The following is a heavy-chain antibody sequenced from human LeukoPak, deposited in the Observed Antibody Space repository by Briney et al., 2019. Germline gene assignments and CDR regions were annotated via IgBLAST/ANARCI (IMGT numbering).Heavy chain of an antibody. D-gene: IGHD6-19*01. Sequence: GGSLRLSWAASGFTFSSYAMTWVRQALGKGLEWVSTISGSGGNPYYADSVKGRFTVSRDNSKNTLYLQMISLRAEDTAVYYCATESLMAVAGKRDDAFDIWGQGTMVTVSS. CDR3: ATESLMAVAGKRDDAFDI. CDR1: GFTFSSYA. J-gene: IGHJ3*02. CDR2: ISGSGGNP. V-gene: IGHV3-23*01.